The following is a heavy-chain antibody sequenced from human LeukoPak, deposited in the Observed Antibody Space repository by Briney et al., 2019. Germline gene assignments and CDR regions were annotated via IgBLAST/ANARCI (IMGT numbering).Heavy chain of an antibody. D-gene: IGHD1-14*01. V-gene: IGHV3-23*01. CDR3: ARSPRSTRPPGY. J-gene: IGHJ4*02. Sequence: GGSLRLSCAASGFTFINYAMTWVRQAPGKGLEWLSGISGSGRNTYYADSVKGRFTISRDNAKNSLYLQMNSLRAEDTAVHYCARSPRSTRPPGYWGQGTLVTVSS. CDR1: GFTFINYA. CDR2: ISGSGRNT.